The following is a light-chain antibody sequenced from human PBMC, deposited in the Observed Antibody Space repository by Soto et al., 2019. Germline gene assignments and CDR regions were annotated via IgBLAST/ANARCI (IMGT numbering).Light chain of an antibody. CDR3: CSYAGNSLWV. CDR2: DVS. V-gene: IGLV2-11*01. J-gene: IGLJ3*02. CDR1: SSDVGGYNY. Sequence: QSALTQPRSVSGSPGQSVTISCTGTSSDVGGYNYVSWYQQHPGKAPKLMIYDVSKWPSGVPDRFSGSKSGNTASLTISSLQAEDEADYYCCSYAGNSLWVFGGGTKVTVL.